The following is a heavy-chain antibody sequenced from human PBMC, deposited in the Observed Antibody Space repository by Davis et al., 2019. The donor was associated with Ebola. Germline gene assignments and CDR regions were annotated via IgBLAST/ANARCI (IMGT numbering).Heavy chain of an antibody. Sequence: GESLKISCAASGFTFSSYSMNWVRQAPGKGLEWVSYISSSSSTIYYADSVKGRFTISRDNAKNSLYLQMNSLRDEDTAVYYCARDPCGGDCYGYYYYGMDVWGQGTTVTVSS. J-gene: IGHJ6*02. CDR3: ARDPCGGDCYGYYYYGMDV. CDR1: GFTFSSYS. V-gene: IGHV3-48*02. D-gene: IGHD2-21*01. CDR2: ISSSSSTI.